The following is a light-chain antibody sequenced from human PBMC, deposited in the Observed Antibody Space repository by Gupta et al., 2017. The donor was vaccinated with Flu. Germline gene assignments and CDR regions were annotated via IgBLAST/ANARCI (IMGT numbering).Light chain of an antibody. V-gene: IGLV3-19*01. Sequence: SSELTQDPAVSVALVQTVRITCQGDSLRNSYASWYQQKPGQAPVLVIYATNHRPAGIPGLFSGSSSGNTASLTITGDQAEDEADYYCNSRDSTENHQAVFGGGTKLTVL. CDR1: SLRNSY. J-gene: IGLJ2*01. CDR2: ATN. CDR3: NSRDSTENHQAV.